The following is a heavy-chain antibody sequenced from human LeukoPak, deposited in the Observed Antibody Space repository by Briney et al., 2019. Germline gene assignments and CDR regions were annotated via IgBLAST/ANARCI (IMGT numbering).Heavy chain of an antibody. CDR2: INPSGGST. D-gene: IGHD3-22*01. CDR1: GYTFTSYY. V-gene: IGHV1-46*01. Sequence: ASVKVSCKASGYTFTSYYIHWVRQAPGQGLEWMGIINPSGGSTNYAQKFQGRVTMTRDTSMSTVYMELSSLRSEDTAVYYCARPNSYYDRAAFDIWGQGTMVTVSS. CDR3: ARPNSYYDRAAFDI. J-gene: IGHJ3*02.